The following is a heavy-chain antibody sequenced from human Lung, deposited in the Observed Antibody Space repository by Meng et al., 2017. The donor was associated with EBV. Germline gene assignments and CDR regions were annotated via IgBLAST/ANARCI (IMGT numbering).Heavy chain of an antibody. CDR3: ARGEEWDLPDY. CDR1: GFTFNRFA. D-gene: IGHD1-26*01. V-gene: IGHV3-64*02. Sequence: EGRLVESGEGLVQPGGSLRLSCEASGFTFNRFAMHWVRQTPGKGLEYVAAISGNGGSTYYPDFVRARFTVSRDNSKNTLYLQMDNLGPEDMAVYYCARGEEWDLPDYWGQGTLVTVSS. J-gene: IGHJ4*02. CDR2: ISGNGGST.